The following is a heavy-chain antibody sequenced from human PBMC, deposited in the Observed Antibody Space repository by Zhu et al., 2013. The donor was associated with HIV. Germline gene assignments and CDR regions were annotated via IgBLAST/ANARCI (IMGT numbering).Heavy chain of an antibody. Sequence: QVHLVQSGAEVKKPGASVKVSCKASGYTFTDYYMHWVRQAPGQGLEWMGWINPNSGATNYAQKFQGRVTVTRDTSISTVYMEVSRLRSDDTAVYFCARDHQPSILRGVKFDYWGQGTLVTVSS. V-gene: IGHV1-2*02. CDR1: GYTFTDYY. CDR2: INPNSGAT. J-gene: IGHJ4*02. CDR3: ARDHQPSILRGVKFDY. D-gene: IGHD3-10*01.